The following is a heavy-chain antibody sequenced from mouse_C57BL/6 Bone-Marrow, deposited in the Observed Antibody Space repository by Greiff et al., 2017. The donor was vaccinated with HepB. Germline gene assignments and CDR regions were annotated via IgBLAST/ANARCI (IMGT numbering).Heavy chain of an antibody. V-gene: IGHV1-53*01. CDR3: ARKFGYGNFEGFAY. J-gene: IGHJ3*01. D-gene: IGHD2-1*01. CDR2: INPRNGGT. CDR1: GYTFPSYW. Sequence: QVQLQQSGTELVKPGASVKLSCKASGYTFPSYWRPWVKQSPGQGLEWIGNINPRNGGTNYNEKCKSKATLTVDKSSSTAYMKLSSLTSEDSAVYYCARKFGYGNFEGFAYWGQGTLVTVSA.